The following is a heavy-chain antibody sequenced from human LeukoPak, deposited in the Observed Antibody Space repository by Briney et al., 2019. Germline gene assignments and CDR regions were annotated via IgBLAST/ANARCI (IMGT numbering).Heavy chain of an antibody. CDR3: ATRSSLGYYYYYMDV. V-gene: IGHV4-38-2*01. Sequence: PSETLPLTCAVSGYSISSGYYWGWIRQPPGKGLEWIGSIYHSGSTYYNPSLKSRVTISVDTSKNQFSLKLSSVTAADTAVYYCATRSSLGYYYYYMDVWGKGTTVTVSS. CDR2: IYHSGST. CDR1: GYSISSGYY. J-gene: IGHJ6*03. D-gene: IGHD3-10*01.